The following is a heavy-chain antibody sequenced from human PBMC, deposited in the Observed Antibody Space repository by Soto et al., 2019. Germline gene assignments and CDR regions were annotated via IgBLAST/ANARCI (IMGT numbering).Heavy chain of an antibody. CDR3: ARLFHDSSGYYPYFDY. Sequence: SETLSLTCPVSGGSISSSSYCWGWHRQPPGKGWEWIGRTYYRGSTYYNPSLKSRVTISVDTSKNPFSLKLSTVTAADTAVYYCARLFHDSSGYYPYFDYWGQGTLVTVSS. CDR1: GGSISSSSYC. D-gene: IGHD3-22*01. CDR2: TYYRGST. J-gene: IGHJ4*02. V-gene: IGHV4-39*01.